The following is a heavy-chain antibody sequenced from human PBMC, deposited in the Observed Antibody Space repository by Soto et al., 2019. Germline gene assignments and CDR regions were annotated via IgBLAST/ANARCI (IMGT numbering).Heavy chain of an antibody. D-gene: IGHD3-9*01. J-gene: IGHJ5*02. CDR1: GYTFTSYG. CDR3: ARALVLRYFDSLNWFDP. CDR2: ISAYNGNT. Sequence: ASVKVSCKASGYTFTSYGISWVRQAPGQGLEWMGWISAYNGNTNYAQKLQGRVTMTTDTSTSTAYMELRSLRSDDTAVYYCARALVLRYFDSLNWFDPWGQGTLDTVSS. V-gene: IGHV1-18*01.